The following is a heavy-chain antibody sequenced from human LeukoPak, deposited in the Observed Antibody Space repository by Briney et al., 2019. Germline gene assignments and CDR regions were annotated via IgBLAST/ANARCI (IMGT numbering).Heavy chain of an antibody. D-gene: IGHD3-16*01. CDR1: GSTFSSYA. V-gene: IGHV3-23*01. CDR3: ANLNAPFWGNFDY. J-gene: IGHJ4*02. Sequence: GGSLRLSCAASGSTFSSYAMSWVRQAPGKGLEWVSTISGSGGSTYYADSVKGRFIISRDNSKRTLYLQMNSLRAEDTAVYYCANLNAPFWGNFDYWGQGTLVTVSS. CDR2: ISGSGGST.